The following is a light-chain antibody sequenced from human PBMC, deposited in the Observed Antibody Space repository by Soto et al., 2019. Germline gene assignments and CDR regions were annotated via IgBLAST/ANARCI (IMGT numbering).Light chain of an antibody. J-gene: IGKJ1*01. Sequence: EIVMTQSPATLSVSPGERATLSCRAGQGVTTNFAWYQQKSGQSPRLLIYDASKRVTGIPARFSGSGSGTDFTLTISRLEPEDFAVYYCQQYGSSLWTFGQGTKVDIK. V-gene: IGKV3-20*01. CDR3: QQYGSSLWT. CDR1: QGVTTN. CDR2: DAS.